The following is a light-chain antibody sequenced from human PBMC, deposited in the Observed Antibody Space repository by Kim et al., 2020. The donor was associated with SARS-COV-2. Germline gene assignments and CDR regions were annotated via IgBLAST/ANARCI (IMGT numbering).Light chain of an antibody. CDR1: QSLVYSDGNIY. Sequence: PASTSCRSSQSLVYSDGNIYLNWFHQRPGPSPRRLIDKVSNRDSGVPDRFSGSGSGTDFTLHISRVEAEDVEIYYCMQGTHWPFTFGPGTKVDIK. V-gene: IGKV2-30*01. J-gene: IGKJ3*01. CDR3: MQGTHWPFT. CDR2: KVS.